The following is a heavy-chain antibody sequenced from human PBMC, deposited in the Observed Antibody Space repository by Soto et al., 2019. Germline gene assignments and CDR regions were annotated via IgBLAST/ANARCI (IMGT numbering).Heavy chain of an antibody. V-gene: IGHV4-59*08. CDR3: ARRQNWNNIFDT. J-gene: IGHJ5*02. CDR2: SYYSGST. Sequence: PSETLSLTCTVSGGSITNNYWSWIRQSPGKGLEWIGCSYYSGSTSYNPSLRSRVTISIDTSKTQFSLRLRSVTAADTAVYYCARRQNWNNIFDTWGKGTRVTAPQ. D-gene: IGHD1-1*01. CDR1: GGSITNNY.